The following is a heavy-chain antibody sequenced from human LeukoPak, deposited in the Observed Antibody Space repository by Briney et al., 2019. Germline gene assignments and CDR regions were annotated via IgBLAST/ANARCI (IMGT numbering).Heavy chain of an antibody. Sequence: PGGSLRLSCAASGFTFRRYGMHWVRQAPGKGLEWLAIIWYDATAQYYADSVKGRFTISRDNSKNTVYLQMNSLRVEDTALYYCARAETDSQRTSETWFAMDVWGQGTTVTVPS. CDR3: ARAETDSQRTSETWFAMDV. CDR2: IWYDATAQ. V-gene: IGHV3-33*01. D-gene: IGHD3-10*01. J-gene: IGHJ6*02. CDR1: GFTFRRYG.